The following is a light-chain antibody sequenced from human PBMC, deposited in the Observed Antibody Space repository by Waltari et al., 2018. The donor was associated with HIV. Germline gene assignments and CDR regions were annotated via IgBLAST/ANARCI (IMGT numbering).Light chain of an antibody. Sequence: DIQMTPSPSSVSASVGDRLTITCRASQSIGRWLVWYQQTPGKAPKLLIYAASTLQTGVPSRFSGSGSGTSFTLTISSLQPEDFATYYCQQASSLPLTFGEGTKVEIK. CDR2: AAS. CDR3: QQASSLPLT. J-gene: IGKJ4*01. CDR1: QSIGRW. V-gene: IGKV1-12*01.